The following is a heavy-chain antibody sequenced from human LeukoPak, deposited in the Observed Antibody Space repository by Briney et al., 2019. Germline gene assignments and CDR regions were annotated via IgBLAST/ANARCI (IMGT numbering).Heavy chain of an antibody. V-gene: IGHV3-23*01. CDR2: IRGTVDKP. D-gene: IGHD2-15*01. Sequence: GGSMRLSCAASGFTFSKSAMAWVRQAPGKGLEWVSAIRGTVDKPYNAGSVKGGFTISRDNSKNTLYLQMNSLRAEDTAVYYCATATPPYCSGGSCYLDYWGQGTLVTVSS. CDR1: GFTFSKSA. J-gene: IGHJ4*02. CDR3: ATATPPYCSGGSCYLDY.